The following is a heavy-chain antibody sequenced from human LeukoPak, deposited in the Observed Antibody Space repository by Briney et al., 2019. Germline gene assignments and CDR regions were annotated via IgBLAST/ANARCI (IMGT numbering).Heavy chain of an antibody. J-gene: IGHJ4*02. CDR1: RGSISGGGYY. CDR2: IYYSGST. CDR3: AREPRWDSSSRYRYFDY. Sequence: PSETLSLTCTVSRGSISGGGYYWTWIRQHPGKGLEWIGYIYYSGSTYYNPSLKSRVTISVDRSKNQFSLKLSSVTAADTAVYYCAREPRWDSSSRYRYFDYWGQGTLVTVSS. V-gene: IGHV4-31*03. D-gene: IGHD6-13*01.